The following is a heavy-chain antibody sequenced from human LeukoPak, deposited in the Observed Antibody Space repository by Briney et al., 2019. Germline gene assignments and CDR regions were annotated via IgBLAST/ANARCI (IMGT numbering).Heavy chain of an antibody. V-gene: IGHV1-2*02. CDR2: INPNSGGT. Sequence: ASVKVSCKASGYTFTGYYMHWVRQAPGQGLEWMGWINPNSGGTNYAQKFQGRVTMTRDTSISTAYMELSRLRSDDTAVYYCARAVATMVRGVTAYWGQGTLVTVSS. CDR3: ARAVATMVRGVTAY. CDR1: GYTFTGYY. J-gene: IGHJ4*02. D-gene: IGHD3-10*01.